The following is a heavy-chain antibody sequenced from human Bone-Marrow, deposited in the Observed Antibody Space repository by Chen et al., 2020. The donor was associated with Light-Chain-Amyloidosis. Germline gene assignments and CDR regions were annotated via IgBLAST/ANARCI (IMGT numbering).Heavy chain of an antibody. D-gene: IGHD3-3*01. CDR2: INPNSGGT. J-gene: IGHJ6*02. Sequence: QVQLVQSGTEVKKPGASVKVSCKASGYTFTGYHIHWVRQAPGQGLEWMGWINPNSGGTNDAQKFQDRVTMTRDRSISTAYMEVSRLRADDTAVYYCARVMTEAVFGVVAAGMDVWGQGTTVTVSS. CDR1: GYTFTGYH. CDR3: ARVMTEAVFGVVAAGMDV. V-gene: IGHV1-2*02.